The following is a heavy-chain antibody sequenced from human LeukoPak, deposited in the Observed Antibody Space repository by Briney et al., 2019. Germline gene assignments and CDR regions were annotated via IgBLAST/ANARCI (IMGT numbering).Heavy chain of an antibody. V-gene: IGHV4-59*08. CDR2: IYYSGST. J-gene: IGHJ4*02. CDR1: GGSINSYY. CDR3: ARKSGDY. Sequence: SETLSLTRTVSGGSINSYYWSWIRRPPGKGLEWIGYIYYSGSTNYNPSLKSRVTISVDTSKSQFSLKLSSVTAADTAVYYCARKSGDYWGQGTLVTVSS. D-gene: IGHD6-25*01.